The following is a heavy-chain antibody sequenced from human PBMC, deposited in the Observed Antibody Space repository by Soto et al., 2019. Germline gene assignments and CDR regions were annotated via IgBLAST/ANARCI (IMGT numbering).Heavy chain of an antibody. V-gene: IGHV1-46*01. CDR1: GYTFTSYY. D-gene: IGHD4-4*01. CDR3: ASDDYSNYFDY. Sequence: QVQLVQSGAEVKKPGASVRLFCETSGYTFTSYYIHWVRQAPGQGLEWMAFINPSGGASTSAQKFRDRVTVTRDAYTSTVYMQLRNLASEDTAVYYCASDDYSNYFDYWGQGTLVTVSS. J-gene: IGHJ4*02. CDR2: INPSGGAS.